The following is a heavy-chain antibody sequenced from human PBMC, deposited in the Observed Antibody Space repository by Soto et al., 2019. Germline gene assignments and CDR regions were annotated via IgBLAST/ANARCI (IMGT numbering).Heavy chain of an antibody. CDR2: VSWNSGSI. J-gene: IGHJ4*02. Sequence: LRLSCAASGFIFDNHAMNWVRQAPGKGLEWVAGVSWNSGSIDYADSVKGRFTISRDNAKNSLYLQMNSLRAEDTALYHCARDRCGGDCYSFDYWGQGTPVTVSS. CDR1: GFIFDNHA. D-gene: IGHD2-21*02. V-gene: IGHV3-9*01. CDR3: ARDRCGGDCYSFDY.